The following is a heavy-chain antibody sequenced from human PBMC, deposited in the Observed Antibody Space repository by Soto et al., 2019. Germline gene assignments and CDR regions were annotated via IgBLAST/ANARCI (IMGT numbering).Heavy chain of an antibody. CDR2: IVAGNGNT. D-gene: IGHD1-26*01. J-gene: IGHJ4*02. Sequence: QVHLVQSGAEVERPGASVKVSCKASGYTFTAYSIHWVRQAPGQRLEWMGWIVAGNGNTDYSQKFQGRVTITRDTSASTTNMEIKNLRSEDTGVYYCARENPTEAGSYYDYWGQLTLVTDCS. V-gene: IGHV1-3*01. CDR3: ARENPTEAGSYYDY. CDR1: GYTFTAYS.